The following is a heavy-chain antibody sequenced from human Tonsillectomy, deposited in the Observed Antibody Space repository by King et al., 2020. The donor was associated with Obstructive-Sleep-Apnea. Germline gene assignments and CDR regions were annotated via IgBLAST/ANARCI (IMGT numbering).Heavy chain of an antibody. CDR3: ARQGGYCGGDCYPGYFDL. D-gene: IGHD2-21*02. CDR2: IWYDGSNR. CDR1: GFSFSNYG. Sequence: VQLVESGGGVGQPGRSLRLSCAASGFSFSNYGMHWVRQAPGKGLEWVAVIWYDGSNRYYAEYVKGRLTISRDNSKNRLYLQMNSLRAEDTAVYYCARQGGYCGGDCYPGYFDLWGRGTLVTVSS. V-gene: IGHV3-33*01. J-gene: IGHJ2*01.